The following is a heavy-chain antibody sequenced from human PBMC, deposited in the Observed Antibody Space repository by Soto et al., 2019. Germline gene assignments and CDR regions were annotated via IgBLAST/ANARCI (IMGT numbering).Heavy chain of an antibody. CDR3: ARDESSGSYYPDY. Sequence: GGSLRLSCAASGFTFSSYGMNWVRQSQGKGLEWISYISGSGSTISSADSAKGRFTISRDNAKNSLYLQMNSLRAEDTAIYYCARDESSGSYYPDYWGQGTLVTVSS. V-gene: IGHV3-48*03. D-gene: IGHD1-26*01. CDR2: ISGSGSTI. CDR1: GFTFSSYG. J-gene: IGHJ4*02.